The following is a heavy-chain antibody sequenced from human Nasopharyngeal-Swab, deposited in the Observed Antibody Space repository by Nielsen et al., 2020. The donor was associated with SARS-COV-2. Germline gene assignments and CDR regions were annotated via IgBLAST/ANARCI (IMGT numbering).Heavy chain of an antibody. D-gene: IGHD6-19*01. J-gene: IGHJ4*02. CDR3: AKWRNPTYSSGWYGSYFDY. V-gene: IGHV3-23*01. Sequence: GESLKISCAASGFTFSSYAMSWVRQAPGKGLEWVSAISGSGGSTYYADSVKGRFTISRDNSKNTLYLQMNSLRAEDTAVYYCAKWRNPTYSSGWYGSYFDYWGQGTLVTVSS. CDR2: ISGSGGST. CDR1: GFTFSSYA.